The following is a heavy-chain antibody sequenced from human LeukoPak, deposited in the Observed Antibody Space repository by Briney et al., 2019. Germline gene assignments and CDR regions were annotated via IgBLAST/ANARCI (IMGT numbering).Heavy chain of an antibody. V-gene: IGHV3-74*01. CDR3: AKDRIQLWTEDAFDI. CDR2: IDSGGSGI. D-gene: IGHD5-18*01. CDR1: GFTFTSYW. J-gene: IGHJ3*02. Sequence: GGSLRLSCAASGFTFTSYWMHWVRQAPGKGLVWVSRIDSGGSGISYADSVKGRFTISRDNAKNTQYLQMDSLRVEDTAVYYCAKDRIQLWTEDAFDIWGQGTMVTVSS.